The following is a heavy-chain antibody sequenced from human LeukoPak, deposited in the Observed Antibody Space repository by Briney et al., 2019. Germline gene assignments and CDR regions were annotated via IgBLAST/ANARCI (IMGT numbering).Heavy chain of an antibody. Sequence: ASVKVSCKLSGNTLTEFSMHWVRQAPGKGLEWMGGFDPEDGKTIYAQKFQGRVTMTRDTSISTAYMELSRLRSDDTAVYYCARDPINYDYVWGSYRYTNWFDPWGQGTLVTVSS. CDR1: GNTLTEFS. J-gene: IGHJ5*02. D-gene: IGHD3-16*02. CDR3: ARDPINYDYVWGSYRYTNWFDP. V-gene: IGHV1-24*01. CDR2: FDPEDGKT.